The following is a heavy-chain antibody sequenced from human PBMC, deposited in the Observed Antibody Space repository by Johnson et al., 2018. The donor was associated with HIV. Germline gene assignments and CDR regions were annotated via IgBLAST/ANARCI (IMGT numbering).Heavy chain of an antibody. CDR2: ISYDGRNK. J-gene: IGHJ3*02. CDR1: GFTFSSYA. CDR3: ARAGAVGFDAFDI. V-gene: IGHV3-30*04. Sequence: QVQLVESGGGVVQPGRSLSLSCAASGFTFSSYAMNWVRQAPGKGLEWVAVISYDGRNKDYADSVKGRCTISRDNSKNTLFLQMNSLRPEDTAVYHCARAGAVGFDAFDIWGQGTMVTVSS. D-gene: IGHD6-19*01.